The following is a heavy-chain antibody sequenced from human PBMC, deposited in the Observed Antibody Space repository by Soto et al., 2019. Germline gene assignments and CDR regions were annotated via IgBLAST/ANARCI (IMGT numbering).Heavy chain of an antibody. J-gene: IGHJ4*02. D-gene: IGHD6-13*01. CDR3: ARVATGTEFDY. CDR1: GYTFTSFN. CDR2: MNPNSGNT. Sequence: ASVKVSCKASGYTFTSFNINWVRQASGQGLEWMGWMNPNSGNTGYAQKFQGRVTMTRDTPISTAYLELSSLRSDDSAVYYCARVATGTEFDYRGQGSLVTVSS. V-gene: IGHV1-8*01.